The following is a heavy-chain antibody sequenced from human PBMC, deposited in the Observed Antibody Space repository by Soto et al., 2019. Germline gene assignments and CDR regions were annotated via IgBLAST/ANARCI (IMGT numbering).Heavy chain of an antibody. CDR2: IYYSGST. V-gene: IGHV4-31*11. CDR1: GYSISSGYY. D-gene: IGHD5-18*01. CDR3: AGGFTDTAMVFYYYYYGMDV. J-gene: IGHJ6*02. Sequence: SETLSLTCAVSGYSISSGYYWSWIRQHPGKGLEWIGYIYYSGSTYYNPSLKSRVTISVDTCKNQFSLKLSSVTAADTAVYYCAGGFTDTAMVFYYYYYGMDVWGQGTTVTVSS.